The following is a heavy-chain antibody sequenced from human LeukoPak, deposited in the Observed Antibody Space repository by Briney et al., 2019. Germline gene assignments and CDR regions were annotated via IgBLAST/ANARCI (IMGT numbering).Heavy chain of an antibody. Sequence: GGSLRLSCAASGFTFSSYWMRWVRQAPGKGREWVANIKQDGSEKYYVDSVKGRFTISGDNAKNSLYLQIDSLRAEDTAVYCCARGDFWSGYANDYWGQGTLVTVSS. CDR3: ARGDFWSGYANDY. D-gene: IGHD3-3*01. J-gene: IGHJ4*02. CDR2: IKQDGSEK. V-gene: IGHV3-7*01. CDR1: GFTFSSYW.